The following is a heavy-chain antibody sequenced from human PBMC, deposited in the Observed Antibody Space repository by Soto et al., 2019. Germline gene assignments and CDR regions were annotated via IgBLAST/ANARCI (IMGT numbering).Heavy chain of an antibody. CDR1: GYTFSGSY. CDR2: INPNSGGT. J-gene: IGHJ3*02. Sequence: XAVKVCCNASGYTFSGSYMDWVRQAPGQGLEWMGWINPNSGGTNYAQKFQGWVTMTRDTSISTAYMELSRLRSDDTAVYYCALATNDAFDIWGQGTMVTVSS. V-gene: IGHV1-2*04. CDR3: ALATNDAFDI. D-gene: IGHD1-26*01.